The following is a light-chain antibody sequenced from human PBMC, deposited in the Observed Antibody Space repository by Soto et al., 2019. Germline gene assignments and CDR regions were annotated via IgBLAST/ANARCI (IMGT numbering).Light chain of an antibody. J-gene: IGKJ4*01. CDR1: QGISSY. Sequence: AIRMTQSPSSLSAYTGARVTITCRASQGISSYLAWYQQKPGKAPKLLIYAASTLQSGVPSRFSGSGSGTDFTLTISCLQSEDFATYYCQQYYSYPLTFGGGTKVDIK. CDR2: AAS. V-gene: IGKV1-8*01. CDR3: QQYYSYPLT.